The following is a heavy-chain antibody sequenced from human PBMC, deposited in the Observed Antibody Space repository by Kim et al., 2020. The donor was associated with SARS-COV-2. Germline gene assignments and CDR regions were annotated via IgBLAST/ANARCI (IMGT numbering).Heavy chain of an antibody. V-gene: IGHV1-3*01. J-gene: IGHJ6*02. Sequence: SQKFQGRVTLTKDTSASTAYMELSSLRSEDTAVYYCARSSGYYFYYGMDVWGQGTTVTVSS. CDR3: ARSSGYYFYYGMDV. D-gene: IGHD3-22*01.